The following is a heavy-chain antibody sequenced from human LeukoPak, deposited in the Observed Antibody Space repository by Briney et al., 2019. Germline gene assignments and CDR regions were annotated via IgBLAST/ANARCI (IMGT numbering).Heavy chain of an antibody. CDR1: GASISSYY. J-gene: IGHJ4*02. CDR3: ARVEQLVRNYFDY. D-gene: IGHD6-13*01. V-gene: IGHV4-4*07. CDR2: IYTTGST. Sequence: PSETLSLTCNVSGASISSYYWSWIRQPAGKGLEWIGRIYTTGSTNYNPSLKSRVTMSVDTSKNQFSLNVSSVTAADTAVYYCARVEQLVRNYFDYWGQGTLVTVSS.